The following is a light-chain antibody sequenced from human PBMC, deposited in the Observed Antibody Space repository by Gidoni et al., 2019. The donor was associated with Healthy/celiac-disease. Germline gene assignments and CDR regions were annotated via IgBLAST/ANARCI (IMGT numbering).Light chain of an antibody. CDR2: TAS. CDR1: QSISSW. Sequence: DIQMTQSPSTLSASVGDRVTITCRASQSISSWFGWYQQKPGKVPKRLIYTASSLESVVPARFSGSGSGTEFTLTISSLQPDDFATYYCQQYNSYSQTCGQGTKVEIK. J-gene: IGKJ1*01. V-gene: IGKV1-5*03. CDR3: QQYNSYSQT.